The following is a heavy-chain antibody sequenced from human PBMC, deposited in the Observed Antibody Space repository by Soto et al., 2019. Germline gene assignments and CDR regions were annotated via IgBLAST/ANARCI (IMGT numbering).Heavy chain of an antibody. D-gene: IGHD3-10*01. J-gene: IGHJ5*02. Sequence: ASVKVSCKASGYTFTDYYLHWVRQAPGRGLEWMGFINPNSGDTNYAQKFQGRVTMTTDTSIRTAYMELSRLRSDDTAVYYCARGAGLLWFGELFFTPKGAGFDPWGQGTLVTVSS. V-gene: IGHV1-2*02. CDR2: INPNSGDT. CDR1: GYTFTDYY. CDR3: ARGAGLLWFGELFFTPKGAGFDP.